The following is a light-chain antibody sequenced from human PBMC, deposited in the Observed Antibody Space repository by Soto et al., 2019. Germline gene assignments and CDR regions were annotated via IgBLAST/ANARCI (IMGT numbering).Light chain of an antibody. CDR1: QSINNW. J-gene: IGKJ1*01. V-gene: IGKV1-5*03. CDR3: QQDQTYSRT. CDR2: DGS. Sequence: DIQMTQSPSTLSASVGDRIIITCRASQSINNWLAWYQQKPGEAPKLLIYDGSTLARGVPSRFSGSGSETEFTLTISRLQPDDFATFYCQQDQTYSRTFGQGTKVE.